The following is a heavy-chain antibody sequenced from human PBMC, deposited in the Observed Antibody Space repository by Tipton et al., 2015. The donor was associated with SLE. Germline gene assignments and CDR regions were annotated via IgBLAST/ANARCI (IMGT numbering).Heavy chain of an antibody. V-gene: IGHV4-59*01. CDR3: ARADFGEPLFDN. D-gene: IGHD3-10*01. CDR1: NGSINNYY. CDR2: IHYSGTT. Sequence: TLSLTCTVSNGSINNYYWNWIRQPPGKGLEFIGYIHYSGTTTYNPSLESRVTLSVDTSKNQFYLKLNSVTAADTAFYYCARADFGEPLFDNWGQGTLVTVSS. J-gene: IGHJ4*02.